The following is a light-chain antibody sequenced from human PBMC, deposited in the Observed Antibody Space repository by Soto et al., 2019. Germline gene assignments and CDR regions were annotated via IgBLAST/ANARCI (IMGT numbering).Light chain of an antibody. Sequence: EIPLTQSPSSLPASVGDRLPTTCRPSRNVSIYLNGYQHTPGKGPTLLSLATSNLQIGVPSRFSVSVCGTEFTLTISSLEPKDFGTNYCQQSYKMPSFGQGTRLE. J-gene: IGKJ5*01. V-gene: IGKV1-39*01. CDR1: RNVSIY. CDR3: QQSYKMPS. CDR2: ATS.